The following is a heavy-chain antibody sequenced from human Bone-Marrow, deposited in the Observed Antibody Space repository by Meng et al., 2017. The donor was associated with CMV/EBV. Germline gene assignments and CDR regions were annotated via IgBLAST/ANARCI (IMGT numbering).Heavy chain of an antibody. V-gene: IGHV4-39*01. D-gene: IGHD3-3*01. CDR3: ARHTGESCITIFGVVTIKRGDCYNNWFDP. CDR2: IYYSGST. Sequence: SETLSLTCPVSGGSISSSSYYWGWIRQPPGKGLEWIGSIYYSGSTYYNPSLKSRVAISVDTSKNQFSLKLSSVTAADTAVYYCARHTGESCITIFGVVTIKRGDCYNNWFDPWGQGTLVTVSS. J-gene: IGHJ5*02. CDR1: GGSISSSSYY.